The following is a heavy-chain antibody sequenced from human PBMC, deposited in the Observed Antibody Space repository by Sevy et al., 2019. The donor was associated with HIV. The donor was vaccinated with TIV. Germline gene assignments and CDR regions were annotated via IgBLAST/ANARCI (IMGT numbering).Heavy chain of an antibody. CDR3: AREVGGFNWRPYYFDS. CDR1: GFTFSDYW. V-gene: IGHV3-7*01. Sequence: GGYLRLSCAASGFTFSDYWMSWVRQSPGKGLEWVATIKQDESEKYYMDSVKGRFAISRDNGKNSVSLQMNGLRVEDTALYYCAREVGGFNWRPYYFDSWGQGTLVTVSS. D-gene: IGHD3-3*01. CDR2: IKQDESEK. J-gene: IGHJ4*02.